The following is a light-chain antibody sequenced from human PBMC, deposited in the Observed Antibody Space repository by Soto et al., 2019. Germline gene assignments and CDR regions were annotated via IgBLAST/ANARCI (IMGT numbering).Light chain of an antibody. CDR2: DAS. CDR1: QGVGNY. Sequence: EIVLTQSPATLSLSPGERATLSCRASQGVGNYLAWYQQKPGQTPRLLIYDASSRATGIPARFSGSGSGTDFTLTISSLEPEDFAVYYCQQRSSWPSLTFGGGTKVDIK. CDR3: QQRSSWPSLT. J-gene: IGKJ4*01. V-gene: IGKV3-11*01.